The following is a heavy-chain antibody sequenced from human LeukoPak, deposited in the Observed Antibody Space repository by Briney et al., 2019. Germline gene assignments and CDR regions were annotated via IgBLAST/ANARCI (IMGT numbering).Heavy chain of an antibody. CDR3: ARDLEIGSSSYYFDY. CDR1: GFTFSSYS. D-gene: IGHD3-3*01. Sequence: GGSLRLSCAASGFTFSSYSMNWVRQAPGKGLEWVSSISSRSSYIYYADSVRGRFTISRDNFKNTLYLQMNSLRAEDTAVYYCARDLEIGSSSYYFDYWGQGTLVTVSS. CDR2: ISSRSSYI. V-gene: IGHV3-21*01. J-gene: IGHJ4*02.